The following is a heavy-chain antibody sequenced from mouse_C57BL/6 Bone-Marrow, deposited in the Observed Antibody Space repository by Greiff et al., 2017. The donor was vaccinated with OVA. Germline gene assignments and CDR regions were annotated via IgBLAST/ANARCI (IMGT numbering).Heavy chain of an antibody. CDR1: GYTFTSYW. D-gene: IGHD1-1*01. CDR3: ASYYGSSYYWYFDV. Sequence: QVQLQQSGAELVKPGASVKLSCKASGYTFTSYWMHWVKQRPGRGLEWIGRIDPNSGGTKYNEKFKSKATLTVDKPSSTAYMQLSSLTSEDSAVYYCASYYGSSYYWYFDVWGTGTTVTVSS. CDR2: IDPNSGGT. J-gene: IGHJ1*03. V-gene: IGHV1-72*01.